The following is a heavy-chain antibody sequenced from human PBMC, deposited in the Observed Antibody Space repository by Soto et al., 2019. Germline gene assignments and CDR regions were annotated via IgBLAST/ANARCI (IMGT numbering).Heavy chain of an antibody. CDR1: GFIFSSDW. Sequence: GGSRRLSCAASGFIFSSDWMHWVRQAPGKGPVWVARIDTDGSGTTYADSVKGRFTISRDNAENSLYLHMNSLRVEDTALYYCAKDYYSDSNGSHFDYWGQGTQVTVSS. V-gene: IGHV3-74*01. CDR3: AKDYYSDSNGSHFDY. CDR2: IDTDGSGT. J-gene: IGHJ4*02. D-gene: IGHD3-22*01.